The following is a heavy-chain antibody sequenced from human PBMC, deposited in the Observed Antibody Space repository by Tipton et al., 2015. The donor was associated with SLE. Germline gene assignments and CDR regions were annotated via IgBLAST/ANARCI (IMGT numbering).Heavy chain of an antibody. J-gene: IGHJ4*02. Sequence: SLRLSCADSGFTFSSYAMHWVRQAPGKGLECVAVISYDGSNKYYADSVKGRFTISRDNSQNTLSLQMNSLRVEDTAVYYCARGPTYGGNTHWGRGTLVTVSS. V-gene: IGHV3-30*04. CDR3: ARGPTYGGNTH. CDR1: GFTFSSYA. CDR2: ISYDGSNK. D-gene: IGHD4-23*01.